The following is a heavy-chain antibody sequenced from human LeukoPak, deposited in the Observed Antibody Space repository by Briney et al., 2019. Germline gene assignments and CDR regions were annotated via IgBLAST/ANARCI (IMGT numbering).Heavy chain of an antibody. CDR3: ARDQSYNYMDV. CDR2: ISYDGSNK. D-gene: IGHD1-26*01. Sequence: GGSLRLSCAASGFSFSAAWMTWVRQAPGKGLEWVAVISYDGSNKYYADSVKGRFTISRDNSKNTLYLQMNSLRAGDTAVYYCARDQSYNYMDVWGKGTTVTVSS. J-gene: IGHJ6*03. V-gene: IGHV3-30*01. CDR1: GFSFSAAW.